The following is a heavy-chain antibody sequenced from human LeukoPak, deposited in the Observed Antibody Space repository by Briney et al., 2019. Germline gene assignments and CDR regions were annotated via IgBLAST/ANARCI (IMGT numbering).Heavy chain of an antibody. D-gene: IGHD3-9*01. J-gene: IGHJ4*02. V-gene: IGHV1-2*06. CDR3: ARERILTGYHLPDY. CDR1: GYTFTGYY. CDR2: INPNSGGT. Sequence: ASVKVSCKASGYTFTGYYMHWVRQAPGQGLEWMGRINPNSGGTNYAQKFQGRVTMTRDTSISTAYMELSRLRSDDTAVYYCARERILTGYHLPDYWGQGTLVTVSS.